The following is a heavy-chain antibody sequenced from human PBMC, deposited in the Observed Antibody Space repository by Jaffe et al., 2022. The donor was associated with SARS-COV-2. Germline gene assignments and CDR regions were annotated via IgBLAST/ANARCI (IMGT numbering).Heavy chain of an antibody. CDR3: TSGFDWLSHDAFDI. D-gene: IGHD3-9*01. CDR2: IRSKAYGGTT. CDR1: GFTFGDYA. J-gene: IGHJ3*02. Sequence: EVQLVESGGGLVQPGRSLRLSCTASGFTFGDYAMSWFRQAPGKGLEWVGFIRSKAYGGTTEYAASVKGRFTISRDDSKSIAYLQMNSLKTEDTAVYYCTSGFDWLSHDAFDIWGQGTMVTVSS. V-gene: IGHV3-49*03.